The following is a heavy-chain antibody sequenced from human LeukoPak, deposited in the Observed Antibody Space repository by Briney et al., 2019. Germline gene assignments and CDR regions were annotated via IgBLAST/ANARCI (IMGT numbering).Heavy chain of an antibody. D-gene: IGHD3-10*01. Sequence: PGGSLRLSCAASGFTFSSYGMHWVRQAPGKGLEWVAFIRYDGSNKYYADSVKGRFTISRDNAKNSLYLQMNSLRAEDTAVYYCARLWFGELLGAFDIWGQGTMVTVSS. V-gene: IGHV3-30*02. CDR3: ARLWFGELLGAFDI. J-gene: IGHJ3*02. CDR1: GFTFSSYG. CDR2: IRYDGSNK.